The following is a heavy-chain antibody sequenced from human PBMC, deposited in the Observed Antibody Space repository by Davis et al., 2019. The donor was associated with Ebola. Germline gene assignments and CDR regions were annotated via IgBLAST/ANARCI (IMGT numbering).Heavy chain of an antibody. CDR1: GFTFSSYG. Sequence: PGGSLRLSCAASGFTFSSYGMHWVRQAPGKGLGWVAVIWYDGSNKYYADSVKGRFTISRDNSKNTLYLQMNSLRAEDTAVYYCARVFAAWGYYYGMDVWGKGTTVTVSS. D-gene: IGHD3-16*01. J-gene: IGHJ6*04. CDR3: ARVFAAWGYYYGMDV. V-gene: IGHV3-33*08. CDR2: IWYDGSNK.